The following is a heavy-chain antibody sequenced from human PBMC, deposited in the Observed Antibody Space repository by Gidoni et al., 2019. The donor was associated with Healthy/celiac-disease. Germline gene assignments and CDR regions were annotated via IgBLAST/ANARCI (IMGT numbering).Heavy chain of an antibody. V-gene: IGHV3-48*03. J-gene: IGHJ4*02. CDR3: ARDHPPLLWFGESLGAFDY. D-gene: IGHD3-10*01. Sequence: EVQLVESGGGLVQPGGALRLSCAASGGNFSSDEMNWVRQAPGEGLEWVSYIRSSGSTLYYADSVKGRFTISRDNSKNSLYLQMNSLSAGDTAVYYCARDHPPLLWFGESLGAFDYWGQGTLVTVSS. CDR1: GGNFSSDE. CDR2: IRSSGSTL.